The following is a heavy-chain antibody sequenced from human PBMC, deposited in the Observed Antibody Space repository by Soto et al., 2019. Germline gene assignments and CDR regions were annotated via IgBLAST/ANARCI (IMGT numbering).Heavy chain of an antibody. CDR1: GGSISSYY. CDR2: IYYSGST. CDR3: ARAPYDYVWGSYRSPGAFDI. Sequence: SETLSLTCTVSGGSISSYYWSWIRQPPGKGLGWIGYIYYSGSTNYNPSLKSRVTISVDTSKNQFSLKLSSVTAADTAVYYCARAPYDYVWGSYRSPGAFDIWGQGTMVTVSS. V-gene: IGHV4-59*01. D-gene: IGHD3-16*02. J-gene: IGHJ3*02.